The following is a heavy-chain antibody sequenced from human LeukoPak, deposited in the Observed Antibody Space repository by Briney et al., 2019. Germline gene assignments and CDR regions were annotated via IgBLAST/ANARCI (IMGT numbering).Heavy chain of an antibody. CDR3: ARGGFIVGANQYFQW. J-gene: IGHJ4*02. Sequence: RGSLRLSCVASGFTFDRHWMHWVRQAPGKGLVWVSRIDTDGSDRGYAESVKGRFTISRDNTKNTLYLQMDSLRVEDTAVYYCARGGFIVGANQYFQWWGQGTRVIVSS. V-gene: IGHV3-74*01. D-gene: IGHD3-16*02. CDR1: GFTFDRHW. CDR2: IDTDGSDR.